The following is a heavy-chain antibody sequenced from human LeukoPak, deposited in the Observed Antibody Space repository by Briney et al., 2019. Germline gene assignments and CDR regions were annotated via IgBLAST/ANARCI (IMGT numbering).Heavy chain of an antibody. Sequence: GASVKVSCKVSGYLITKLPMHWVRQAPGQGLEWMGIINPSGHTTDYAQKFQGRVTMTRDTPTSTVYMELSSLRSDDTAVYYCARDNSIADRGWWFDPWGQGTLVTVSS. CDR2: INPSGHTT. V-gene: IGHV1-46*01. CDR1: GYLITKLP. CDR3: ARDNSIADRGWWFDP. D-gene: IGHD4-23*01. J-gene: IGHJ5*02.